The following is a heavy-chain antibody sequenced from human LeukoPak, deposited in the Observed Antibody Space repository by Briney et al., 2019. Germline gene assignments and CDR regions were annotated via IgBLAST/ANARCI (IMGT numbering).Heavy chain of an antibody. Sequence: GRSLRLSCAASGFSFNTYGMHWVRQGPGKGLEWVAVISYDGSNKWYADSVKGRFTISRDNSKNTLYLQMNSLRPEDTAVYFCAKDLNTYRYDSRDLQHWGQGIVVTVSS. CDR2: ISYDGSNK. CDR3: AKDLNTYRYDSRDLQH. V-gene: IGHV3-30*18. CDR1: GFSFNTYG. J-gene: IGHJ1*01. D-gene: IGHD3-22*01.